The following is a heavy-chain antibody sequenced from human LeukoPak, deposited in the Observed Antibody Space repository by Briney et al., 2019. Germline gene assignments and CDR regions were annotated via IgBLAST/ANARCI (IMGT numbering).Heavy chain of an antibody. V-gene: IGHV4-59*02. CDR2: IYYSGST. D-gene: IGHD3-16*01. J-gene: IGHJ4*02. Sequence: SETLSLTCTVSGGSVSSYYWSWIRHPPGKGLEWIGYIYYSGSTNYNPSLKSRVTISVDTSKNQFSLKLSSVTAADTAVYYCARGFNEVMAFDYWGQGTLVTVSS. CDR1: GGSVSSYY. CDR3: ARGFNEVMAFDY.